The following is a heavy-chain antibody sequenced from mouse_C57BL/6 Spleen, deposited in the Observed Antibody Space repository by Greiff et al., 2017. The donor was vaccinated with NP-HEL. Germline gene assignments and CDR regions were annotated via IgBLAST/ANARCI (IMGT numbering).Heavy chain of an antibody. CDR2: ISSGGSYT. V-gene: IGHV5-6*01. D-gene: IGHD2-1*01. Sequence: EVKLVESGGDLVKPGGSLKLSCAASGFTFSSYGMSWVRQTPDKRLEWVATISSGGSYTYYPDSVKGRFTSSRDNAKNTLYLQMSSLKSEDTAMYYCARSYGNYGDYAMDYWGQGTSVTVSS. CDR3: ARSYGNYGDYAMDY. J-gene: IGHJ4*01. CDR1: GFTFSSYG.